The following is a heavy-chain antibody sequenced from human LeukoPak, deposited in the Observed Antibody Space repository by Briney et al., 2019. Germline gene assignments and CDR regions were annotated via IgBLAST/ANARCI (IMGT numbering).Heavy chain of an antibody. J-gene: IGHJ6*03. Sequence: GGSLRLSCAASGFTFSRSAMTWVRQAPGRGLEWVASLSGTRDSRGAIYADSVKGRFTISRDDSKSTLFLRMNRLTAEDTAIYYCAKTRSSSSHYFYFMDVWAKGVTVTVSS. CDR2: LSGTRDSRGA. D-gene: IGHD6-6*01. V-gene: IGHV3-23*01. CDR3: AKTRSSSSHYFYFMDV. CDR1: GFTFSRSA.